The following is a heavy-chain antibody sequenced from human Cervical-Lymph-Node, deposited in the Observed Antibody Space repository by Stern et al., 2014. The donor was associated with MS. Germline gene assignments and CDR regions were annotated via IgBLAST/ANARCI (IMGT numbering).Heavy chain of an antibody. CDR1: ENTFTSDD. J-gene: IGHJ4*02. V-gene: IGHV1-8*01. Sequence: QVQLMQSGAEVKKPGASGKVTCRTSENTFTSDDINWERQASGQGLEWMGWMNRESGDTCYAQKFQVRLTITRDTSISTAYMELTTLRSEDTAVYYCTKAWDSWGQGTLVIVSS. CDR3: TKAWDS. CDR2: MNRESGDT.